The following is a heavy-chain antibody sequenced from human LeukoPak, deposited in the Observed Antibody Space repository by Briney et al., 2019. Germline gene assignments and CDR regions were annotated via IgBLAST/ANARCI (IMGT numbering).Heavy chain of an antibody. J-gene: IGHJ5*02. CDR2: IYHSGST. D-gene: IGHD6-13*01. CDR3: ARDYGAAAGGDWFDH. CDR1: GGSISSSSYY. Sequence: SETLSLTCTVSGGSISSSSYYWGWIRQPPGKGLEWIGYIYHSGSTYYNPSLKSRVTISVDRSKNQFSLKLSSVTAADTAVYYCARDYGAAAGGDWFDHWGQGTLVTVSS. V-gene: IGHV4-39*07.